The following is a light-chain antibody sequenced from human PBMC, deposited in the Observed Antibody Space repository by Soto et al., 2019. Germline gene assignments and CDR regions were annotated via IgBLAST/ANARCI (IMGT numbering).Light chain of an antibody. V-gene: IGKV1-5*03. CDR3: QQYHSYSRT. J-gene: IGKJ1*01. Sequence: DIQMTQSPSTLSASVCDRVTITCRASQTIFSWLAWYQQKPGTPPKLLIYKASTLQSGVPSRFSGSGSGTEFTLTISSLQPDDIATYYCQQYHSYSRTFGQGTKVDI. CDR2: KAS. CDR1: QTIFSW.